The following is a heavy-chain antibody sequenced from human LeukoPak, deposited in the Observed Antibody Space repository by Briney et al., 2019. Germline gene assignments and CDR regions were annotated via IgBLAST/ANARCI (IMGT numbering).Heavy chain of an antibody. J-gene: IGHJ4*02. V-gene: IGHV3-23*01. CDR1: GFTFSSYA. D-gene: IGHD3-16*01. CDR3: ARLGEKADFDY. CDR2: ISGSGGST. Sequence: GGSLRLSCAASGFTFSSYAMSWVRQAPGKGLEWVSAISGSGGSTYYADSVKGRFTFSRDNAKNSLYLQMNSLRAEDTAVYYCARLGEKADFDYWGQGTLVTVSS.